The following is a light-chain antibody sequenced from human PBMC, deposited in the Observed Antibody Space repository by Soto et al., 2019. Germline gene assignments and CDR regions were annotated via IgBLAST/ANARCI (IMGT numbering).Light chain of an antibody. J-gene: IGKJ5*01. CDR1: QSVSSNF. CDR3: QHYGSSPST. Sequence: EIVLTQSPGTLSLSPGERATLSCRASQSVSSNFLAWYQQEPGQAPRLRIYGASRRATGIPDMFSGSGSGTDFTLTISRLESEDFALYYCQHYGSSPSTFGQGTRLEIK. V-gene: IGKV3-20*01. CDR2: GAS.